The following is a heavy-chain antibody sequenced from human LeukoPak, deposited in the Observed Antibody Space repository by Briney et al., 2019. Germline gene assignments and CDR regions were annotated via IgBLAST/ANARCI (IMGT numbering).Heavy chain of an antibody. Sequence: PGGSLRLSCSASGFTFSSYAMHWVRQAPGKGLEYVSAISSNGGSTYYADSVKGRFTISRDNSKNTPYLQMSSLRAEDTAVYYCVKDLKLGYCSGGSCYSPGSDYWGQGTLVTVSS. CDR1: GFTFSSYA. CDR2: ISSNGGST. CDR3: VKDLKLGYCSGGSCYSPGSDY. J-gene: IGHJ4*02. V-gene: IGHV3-64D*06. D-gene: IGHD2-15*01.